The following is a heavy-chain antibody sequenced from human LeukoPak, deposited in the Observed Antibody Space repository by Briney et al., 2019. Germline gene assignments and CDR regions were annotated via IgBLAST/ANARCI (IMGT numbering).Heavy chain of an antibody. CDR1: GGSISSYY. J-gene: IGHJ5*02. CDR3: ARLYGSGSYGYNWFDP. Sequence: SETLSLTCTVSGGSISSYYWSWIRQPAGKGLEWIGRIYTSGSTNYNPSLKSRVTMSVDTSKNQFSLKLSSVTAADTAVYYCARLYGSGSYGYNWFDPWGQGTLVTVSS. D-gene: IGHD3-10*01. V-gene: IGHV4-4*07. CDR2: IYTSGST.